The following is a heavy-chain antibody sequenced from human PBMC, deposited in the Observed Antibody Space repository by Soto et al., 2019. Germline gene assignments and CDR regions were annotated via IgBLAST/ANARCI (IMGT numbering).Heavy chain of an antibody. CDR2: ITPMLGTT. V-gene: IGHV1-69*01. CDR3: ARLTLEPEGANLPLMFGVDV. J-gene: IGHJ6*02. Sequence: QVQLVQSGAEVKKPGSSVRVSCKASGDTFTGHSISWVRQAPAQGLEWLGVITPMLGTTNYSPKFQGRVTITADDSASTAFLDLTSLKSDDTAVYYCARLTLEPEGANLPLMFGVDVWGQGTTVSVSS. CDR1: GDTFTGHS. D-gene: IGHD1-26*01.